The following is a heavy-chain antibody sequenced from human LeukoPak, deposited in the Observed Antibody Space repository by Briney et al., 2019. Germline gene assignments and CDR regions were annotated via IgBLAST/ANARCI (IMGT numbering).Heavy chain of an antibody. V-gene: IGHV3-74*01. Sequence: GGSLRLSCEASGFTFSTYWMHWVRQTPGKGLVWVSRISRDGTTTTYADSVKGRFTISRDNAKNTLFLEMNSLRAEDTAVYLCARDGVGASHDYWGQGTLVTVSS. CDR3: ARDGVGASHDY. J-gene: IGHJ4*02. CDR2: ISRDGTTT. CDR1: GFTFSTYW. D-gene: IGHD1-26*01.